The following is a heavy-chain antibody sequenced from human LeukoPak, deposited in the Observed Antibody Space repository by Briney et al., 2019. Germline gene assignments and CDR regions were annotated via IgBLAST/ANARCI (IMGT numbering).Heavy chain of an antibody. D-gene: IGHD1-26*01. Sequence: AASVKVSCKASGYTFTGYYMHWVRQAPGQGLEWMGWINPNSGGTNYAQKFQGRVTMTRDTSTSTVYMELSSLRSEDTAAYYCARFYSGSTKNWFDPWGQGTLVTVSS. V-gene: IGHV1-2*02. CDR1: GYTFTGYY. CDR2: INPNSGGT. J-gene: IGHJ5*02. CDR3: ARFYSGSTKNWFDP.